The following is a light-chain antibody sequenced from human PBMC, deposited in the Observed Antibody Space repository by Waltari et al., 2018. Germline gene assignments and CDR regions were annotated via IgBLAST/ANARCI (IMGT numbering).Light chain of an antibody. CDR1: QSVGTY. Sequence: EIVLTQSPAILSFSPGERATLSCRASQSVGTYLAWYQQRPGQSPILLIYDVSNRATGIPARFSGSGSETDFTLTISSLQPEDFAVYYCQQRRNWPLTFGGGTRVQI. V-gene: IGKV3-11*01. CDR3: QQRRNWPLT. CDR2: DVS. J-gene: IGKJ4*01.